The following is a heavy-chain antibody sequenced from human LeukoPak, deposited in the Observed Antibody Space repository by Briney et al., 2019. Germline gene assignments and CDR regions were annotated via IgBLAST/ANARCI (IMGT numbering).Heavy chain of an antibody. Sequence: PGGSLRLSCATSGFTLSSYTMNWVRQAPGKGLEWVSAISSSSSYIYYADSVKGRFTISRDNAKNSLYLQMNSLRAEDTAVYYCAREGTDGGGLDYWGQGTLVTVSS. V-gene: IGHV3-21*01. CDR2: ISSSSSYI. D-gene: IGHD1-14*01. CDR3: AREGTDGGGLDY. J-gene: IGHJ4*02. CDR1: GFTLSSYT.